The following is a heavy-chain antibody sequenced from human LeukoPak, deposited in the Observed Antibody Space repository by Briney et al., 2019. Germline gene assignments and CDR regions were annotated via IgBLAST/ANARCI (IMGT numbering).Heavy chain of an antibody. Sequence: SETPSLTCTVSGGSISSSSYYWGWIRQPPGKGLEWIGSIYYSGSTYYNPSLKSRVTISVDTSKNQFSLKLSSVTAADTAVYYCAGLTMVRGVITGGFDYWGQGTLVTVSS. V-gene: IGHV4-39*01. CDR2: IYYSGST. CDR1: GGSISSSSYY. D-gene: IGHD3-10*01. J-gene: IGHJ4*02. CDR3: AGLTMVRGVITGGFDY.